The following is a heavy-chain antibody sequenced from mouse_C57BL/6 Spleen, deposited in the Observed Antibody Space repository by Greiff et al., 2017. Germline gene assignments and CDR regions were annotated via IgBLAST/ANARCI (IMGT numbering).Heavy chain of an antibody. Sequence: QVQLKESGPELVKPGASVKISCKASGYAFSSSWMNWVKQRPGKGLEWIGRIYPGDGDTNYNGKFKGKATLTADKSSSTAYMQLSSLTSEDSAVYFCARDYDYDEGYFDYWGQGTTRPVSS. V-gene: IGHV1-82*01. CDR1: GYAFSSSW. CDR3: ARDYDYDEGYFDY. J-gene: IGHJ2*01. D-gene: IGHD2-4*01. CDR2: IYPGDGDT.